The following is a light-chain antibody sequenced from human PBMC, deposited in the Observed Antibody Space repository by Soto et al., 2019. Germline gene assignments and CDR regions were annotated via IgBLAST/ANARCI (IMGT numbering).Light chain of an antibody. CDR1: QSVSSY. CDR3: QQRSNWLT. J-gene: IGKJ4*01. Sequence: EIVLTQSPATLSLSPGERASLSCRVSQSVSSYLAWYQHKPGQAPRLLIYDASKRATDIPARFSGSGSGTDFTLTITSLEPDDFAVYYCQQRSNWLTFGGGTKVEI. CDR2: DAS. V-gene: IGKV3-11*01.